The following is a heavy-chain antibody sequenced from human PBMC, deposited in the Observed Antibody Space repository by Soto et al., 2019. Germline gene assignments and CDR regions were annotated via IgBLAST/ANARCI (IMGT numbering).Heavy chain of an antibody. V-gene: IGHV3-23*01. Sequence: GGSLRLSCAASGFTFSSYAMSWVRQAPGRGLEWVSTITGSSGGTYYADSVKGRFTISRDNSKNSLYLHVNSLSAEDTAVYYCAKGAAPSSRYYFDYWGRGTLVTVSS. CDR2: ITGSSGGT. CDR3: AKGAAPSSRYYFDY. J-gene: IGHJ4*02. CDR1: GFTFSSYA. D-gene: IGHD2-2*01.